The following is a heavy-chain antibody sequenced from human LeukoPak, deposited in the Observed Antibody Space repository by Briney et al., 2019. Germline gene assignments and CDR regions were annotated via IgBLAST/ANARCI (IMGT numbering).Heavy chain of an antibody. J-gene: IGHJ4*02. D-gene: IGHD1/OR15-1a*01. CDR3: TLTTFGVVYYFDY. CDR1: GFTFSSYA. CDR2: ISYDGINQ. V-gene: IGHV3-30*04. Sequence: PGRSLRLSCATSGFTFSSYAMHWVRQAPGKGLEWVALISYDGINQYYADSVKGRFIISRDNSKNTLYLQLNSLRLEDTAVYYCTLTTFGVVYYFDYWGQGTLVTVPS.